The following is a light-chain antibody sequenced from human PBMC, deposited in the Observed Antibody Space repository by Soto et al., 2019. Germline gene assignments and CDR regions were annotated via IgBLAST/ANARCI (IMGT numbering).Light chain of an antibody. CDR3: HQFFWHWT. V-gene: IGKV1-5*01. Sequence: IQMNQSPSIMSAAVGCRLIIKNRASQNIGTSLAWYQQPPGTAPKLLISDASTLESGVPSRFGGSGSGSEFTLSITSRQPDEFACYYCHQFFWHWTFGHGTKVDIK. J-gene: IGKJ1*01. CDR1: QNIGTS. CDR2: DAS.